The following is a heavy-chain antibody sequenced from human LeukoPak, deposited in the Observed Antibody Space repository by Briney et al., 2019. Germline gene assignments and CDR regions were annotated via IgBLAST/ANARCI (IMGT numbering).Heavy chain of an antibody. J-gene: IGHJ4*02. CDR2: IYYSGST. CDR1: GGSISSSSYY. D-gene: IGHD3-22*01. Sequence: PSETLSLTCTVSGGSISSSSYYWGWIRQPPGKRLEWIGSIYYSGSTYYNPSLKSLVTISVDTSKNQFFLRLSSVTAEDTALYYCESHRPPYDSSGYLMATEYYFDSWGQGTLVTVSS. CDR3: ESHRPPYDSSGYLMATEYYFDS. V-gene: IGHV4-39*01.